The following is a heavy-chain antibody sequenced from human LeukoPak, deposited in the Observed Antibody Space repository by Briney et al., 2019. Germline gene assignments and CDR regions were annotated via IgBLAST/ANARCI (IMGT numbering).Heavy chain of an antibody. J-gene: IGHJ4*02. CDR2: IIPTFGTA. V-gene: IGHV1-69*05. D-gene: IGHD5-12*01. Sequence: SVKVSCKASGGTFSSYAISWVRQAPGQGLEWMGRIIPTFGTANYAQKFQGRVTITTDESTSTAYMELSSLRSEDTAVYYCARESYIVATITGFDYWGQGTLVTVSS. CDR3: ARESYIVATITGFDY. CDR1: GGTFSSYA.